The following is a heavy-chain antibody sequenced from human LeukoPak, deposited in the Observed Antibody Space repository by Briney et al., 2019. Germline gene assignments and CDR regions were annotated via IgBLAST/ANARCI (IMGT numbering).Heavy chain of an antibody. V-gene: IGHV3-30*18. CDR2: ISYDGSNK. J-gene: IGHJ4*02. CDR3: AKGTDGYNYEGYFDY. CDR1: GFTFSSYG. D-gene: IGHD5-24*01. Sequence: PGGSLRLSCAASGFTFSSYGMHWVRQAPGKGLEWVAVISYDGSNKYYADSVKGRFTISRDNSKNTLYLQMNSLRAEDTALYYCAKGTDGYNYEGYFDYWGQGTLVTVSS.